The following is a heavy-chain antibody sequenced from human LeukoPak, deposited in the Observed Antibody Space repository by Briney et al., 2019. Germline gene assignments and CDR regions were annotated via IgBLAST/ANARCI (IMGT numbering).Heavy chain of an antibody. Sequence: SETLSPTCAVSGGSIGSGGYSWTWIRQPPGKGLEWIGYIYHSGNTYYNPSLKSRVTISIDRSKNQFSLELSSVTAADTAVYYCARDSAQGSYWGQGTLVTVSS. J-gene: IGHJ4*02. CDR3: ARDSAQGSY. CDR1: GGSIGSGGYS. CDR2: IYHSGNT. D-gene: IGHD3-10*01. V-gene: IGHV4-30-2*01.